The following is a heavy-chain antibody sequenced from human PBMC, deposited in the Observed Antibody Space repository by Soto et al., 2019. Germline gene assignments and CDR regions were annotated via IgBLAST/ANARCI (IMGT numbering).Heavy chain of an antibody. Sequence: QVQLVQSGAEVKKPGASVKVSCKASGYTFTSYYMHRVRQAPGQGLEWMGIINPSGGSTSYAQKFQGRVTMTRDTSTSTVYMELSSLRSEDTAVYYCASESHYCSGGSCYPFWGQGTLVTVSS. D-gene: IGHD2-15*01. V-gene: IGHV1-46*03. CDR2: INPSGGST. CDR1: GYTFTSYY. J-gene: IGHJ4*02. CDR3: ASESHYCSGGSCYPF.